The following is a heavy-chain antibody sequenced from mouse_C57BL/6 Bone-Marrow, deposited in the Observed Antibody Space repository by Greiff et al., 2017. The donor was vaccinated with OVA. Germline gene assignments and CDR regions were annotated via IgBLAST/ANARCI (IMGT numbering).Heavy chain of an antibody. V-gene: IGHV14-4*01. J-gene: IGHJ2*01. Sequence: EVQRVESGAELVRPGASVKLSCTASGFNIKDDYMHWVKQRPEQGLEWIGWIDPENGDTEYASKFQGKATITADTSSNTAYLQLSSLTSEDTAVYYCARDYGSSYDGYWGQGTTLTVSS. CDR3: ARDYGSSYDGY. CDR1: GFNIKDDY. D-gene: IGHD1-1*01. CDR2: IDPENGDT.